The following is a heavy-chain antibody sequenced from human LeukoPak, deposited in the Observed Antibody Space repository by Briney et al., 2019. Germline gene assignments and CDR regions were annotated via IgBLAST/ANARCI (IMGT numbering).Heavy chain of an antibody. CDR2: INHSGST. D-gene: IGHD3-16*01. CDR1: GGSISSYY. Sequence: SETLSLTCTVSGGSISSYYWSWIRQPPGKGLEWIGEINHSGSTNYNPSLKSRVTISVDTSKNQFSLKLSSVTAADTAVYYCARDALGGNPNYYYYYMDVWGKGTTVTISS. V-gene: IGHV4-34*01. J-gene: IGHJ6*03. CDR3: ARDALGGNPNYYYYYMDV.